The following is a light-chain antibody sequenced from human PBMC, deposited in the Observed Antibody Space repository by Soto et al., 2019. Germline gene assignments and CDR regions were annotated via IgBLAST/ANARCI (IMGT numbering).Light chain of an antibody. CDR1: QGVGND. V-gene: IGKV3-11*01. Sequence: EIVLTQSPATLSLSPGDRATLSCRASQGVGNDLVWYHQKRGKAPRVLIYSASNMATGIPARFSGSGSGTDFTLTISCLQPEDFAFYYCQQHNSWPPTFGGGTRVEIK. CDR3: QQHNSWPPT. CDR2: SAS. J-gene: IGKJ4*01.